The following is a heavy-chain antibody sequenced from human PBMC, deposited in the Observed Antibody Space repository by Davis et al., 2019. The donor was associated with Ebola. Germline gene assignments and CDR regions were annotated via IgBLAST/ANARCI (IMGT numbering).Heavy chain of an antibody. CDR2: IIPILGIA. CDR1: GCTFSSYT. CDR3: ARGATEGDWFDP. Sequence: SVKVFCKASGCTFSSYTISWLRQALGQGLEWMGRIIPILGIANYAQKFQGRVTINADKSTSTAYMELSSLRSEDTAVYYCARGATEGDWFDPWGQGTLVTVSS. J-gene: IGHJ5*02. D-gene: IGHD1-26*01. V-gene: IGHV1-69*02.